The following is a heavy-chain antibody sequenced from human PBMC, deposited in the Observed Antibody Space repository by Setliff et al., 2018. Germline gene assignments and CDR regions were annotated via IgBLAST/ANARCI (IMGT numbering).Heavy chain of an antibody. CDR3: ARTGAYRYFDY. V-gene: IGHV4-39*01. Sequence: LSLTCTVSGASLNSGTYYWGWIRQPPGKGLEWIGRIYYRGDTYYNPSLKGRLTISVDTAQNQFSLRLTSVTAADTAVYYCARTGAYRYFDYWGQGALVTSPQ. CDR2: IYYRGDT. D-gene: IGHD1-1*01. J-gene: IGHJ4*02. CDR1: GASLNSGTYY.